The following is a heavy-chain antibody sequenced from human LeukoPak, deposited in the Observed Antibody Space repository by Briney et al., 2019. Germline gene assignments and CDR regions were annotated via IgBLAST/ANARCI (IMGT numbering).Heavy chain of an antibody. CDR3: VYDRSGLDF. D-gene: IGHD3-22*01. CDR1: GFTLSNYW. CDR2: IKPDGNKK. V-gene: IGHV3-7*01. Sequence: GGPLRLSCAASGFTLSNYWKSWARQAPGKAREWVANIKPDGNKKNYVGSVNGRFTISRDNAKNSLYLQMNSLIVEDTAVYYCVYDRSGLDFWGQGTLVTVSS. J-gene: IGHJ4*02.